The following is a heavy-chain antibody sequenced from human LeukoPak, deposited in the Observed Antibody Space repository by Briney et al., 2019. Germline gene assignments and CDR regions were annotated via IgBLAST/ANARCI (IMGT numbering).Heavy chain of an antibody. D-gene: IGHD5-18*01. CDR1: GYTFTSYD. CDR3: ARGRGDTAMVRDYYYYMDV. Sequence: ASVTVSCKASGYTFTSYDINWVRQATGQGLEWMGWMNPNSGNTGYAQKFQGRVTMTRNTSISTAYVELSSLRSEDTAVYYCARGRGDTAMVRDYYYYMDVWGKGTTVTVSS. V-gene: IGHV1-8*01. CDR2: MNPNSGNT. J-gene: IGHJ6*03.